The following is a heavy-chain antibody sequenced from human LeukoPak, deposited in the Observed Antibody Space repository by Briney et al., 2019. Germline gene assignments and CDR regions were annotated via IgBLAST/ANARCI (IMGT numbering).Heavy chain of an antibody. D-gene: IGHD3-9*01. CDR3: AKLITYYNVLTGYPIDH. CDR1: GGSISSYY. Sequence: SETLSLTCTVSGGSISSYYWSWIRQPPGKGLEWIGYIYYSGSTNYNPSLQSRVTISVDTSKNQFSLKLSSVTAADTAVYYCAKLITYYNVLTGYPIDHWGQGTLVTVSS. CDR2: IYYSGST. V-gene: IGHV4-59*01. J-gene: IGHJ4*02.